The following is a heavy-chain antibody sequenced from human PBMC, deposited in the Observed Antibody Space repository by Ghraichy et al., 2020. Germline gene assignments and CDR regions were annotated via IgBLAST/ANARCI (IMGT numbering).Heavy chain of an antibody. J-gene: IGHJ6*02. V-gene: IGHV4-4*07. CDR3: ARGPAALGYYYGMDV. CDR2: FYSSGSA. CDR1: GGSISTYY. D-gene: IGHD2-2*01. Sequence: SETLSLTCTVSGGSISTYYWSWIRQPAGKGLEWIGRFYSSGSANYNPSLKSRVTMSVDTSKTQFSLKLTSVTAADTAVYYCARGPAALGYYYGMDVWGQGTTVTVSS.